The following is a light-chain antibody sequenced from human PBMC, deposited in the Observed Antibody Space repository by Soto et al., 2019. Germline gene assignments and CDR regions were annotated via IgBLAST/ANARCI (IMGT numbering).Light chain of an antibody. J-gene: IGLJ1*01. Sequence: QSALTQPASVSGSPGQSITISCTGTSSDVGGYNYVSWYQQHPGKAPKLMIYDDSNRPSGVSNRISGSKSGNTASLTISGLQAEDEADYYCSSYTSSSTLYVFGTGNKVTVL. CDR2: DDS. CDR3: SSYTSSSTLYV. V-gene: IGLV2-14*01. CDR1: SSDVGGYNY.